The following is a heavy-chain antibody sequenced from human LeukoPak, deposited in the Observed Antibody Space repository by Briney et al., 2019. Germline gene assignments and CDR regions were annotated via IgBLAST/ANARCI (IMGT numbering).Heavy chain of an antibody. D-gene: IGHD3-16*01. V-gene: IGHV3-23*01. Sequence: GGSLRLSCAASGFTFSTYAMTWVRQAPGKGLEWVSSITGSGSTTFYADSLKGQFTISRDNRKKTLYLHMNSLRADDTAVYYCAKSRVLFSSTWYPLDFWGQGTLVAVSS. CDR3: AKSRVLFSSTWYPLDF. CDR2: ITGSGSTT. CDR1: GFTFSTYA. J-gene: IGHJ4*02.